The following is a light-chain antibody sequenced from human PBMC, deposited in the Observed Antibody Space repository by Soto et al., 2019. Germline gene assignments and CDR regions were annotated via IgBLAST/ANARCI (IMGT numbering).Light chain of an antibody. CDR1: QDISDF. V-gene: IGKV1-17*03. CDR2: AAS. Sequence: DIQMTQSPSAMSASVGDRVTITCRASQDISDFLAWFQQKPGEVPKRLIYAASSLESGVPSRFSGSVSGTEFTLTISSLQPEDFATYYCLQNNRYPWTFGQGTKVEIK. CDR3: LQNNRYPWT. J-gene: IGKJ1*01.